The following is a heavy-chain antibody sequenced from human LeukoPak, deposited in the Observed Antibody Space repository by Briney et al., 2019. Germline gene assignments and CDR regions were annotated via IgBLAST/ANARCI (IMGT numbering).Heavy chain of an antibody. CDR2: ISRIGTTI. Sequence: GGSLRLSCAASGFSFSTYAMNWVRQAPGKGLEWVSYISRIGTTIHSADSVKGRFTISRDNAKNSLYLKMNSLRAEDTAVYYCATEGEGWLQPYWGQGTLVTVSS. CDR1: GFSFSTYA. V-gene: IGHV3-48*01. CDR3: ATEGEGWLQPY. D-gene: IGHD5-24*01. J-gene: IGHJ4*02.